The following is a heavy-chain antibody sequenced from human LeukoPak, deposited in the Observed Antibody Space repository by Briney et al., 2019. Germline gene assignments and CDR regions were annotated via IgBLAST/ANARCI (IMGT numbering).Heavy chain of an antibody. V-gene: IGHV3-7*03. Sequence: GGSLRLSCAASGFTFSSYWMSWVCQAPGKGLEWVANIKQDGSEKYYVDSVKGRFTISRDNAKNSLYLQMNSLRAEDTAVYYCARDREYYDFWSGYSDYWGQGTLVTVSS. CDR1: GFTFSSYW. J-gene: IGHJ4*02. CDR3: ARDREYYDFWSGYSDY. CDR2: IKQDGSEK. D-gene: IGHD3-3*01.